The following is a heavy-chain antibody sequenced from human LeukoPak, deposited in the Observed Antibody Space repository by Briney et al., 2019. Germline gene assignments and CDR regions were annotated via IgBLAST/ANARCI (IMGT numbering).Heavy chain of an antibody. Sequence: QSGGSLRLSCAASGFTFSSCGMHWVRQAPGKGLEWVAVISYDGSNKYYADSVKGRFTISRDNSKNTLYLQMNSLRAEDTAVYYCAKAGIAAESDYWGQGTLVTVSS. CDR3: AKAGIAAESDY. V-gene: IGHV3-30*18. J-gene: IGHJ4*02. D-gene: IGHD6-13*01. CDR2: ISYDGSNK. CDR1: GFTFSSCG.